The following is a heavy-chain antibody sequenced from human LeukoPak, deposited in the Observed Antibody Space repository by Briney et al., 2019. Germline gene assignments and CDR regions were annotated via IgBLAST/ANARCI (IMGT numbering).Heavy chain of an antibody. CDR3: ARGVDSFFDY. CDR2: IYYSGST. V-gene: IGHV4-4*02. CDR1: GGSISSSNW. J-gene: IGHJ4*02. Sequence: SGTLSLTCAVSGGSISSSNWWSWVRQPPGKGLEWIGSIYYSGSTYYNPSLKSRVTISVDTSKNQFSLKLSSVTAADTAVYYCARGVDSFFDYWGQGTLVTVSS. D-gene: IGHD3-9*01.